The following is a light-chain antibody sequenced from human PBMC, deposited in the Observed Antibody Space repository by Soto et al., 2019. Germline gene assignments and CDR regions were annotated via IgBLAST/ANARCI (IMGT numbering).Light chain of an antibody. CDR3: SSYKRGATLV. CDR1: SSDIGGYDY. V-gene: IGLV2-14*01. Sequence: QSALTQPASVSGSPGQSITISCTGTSSDIGGYDYVSWYQHHPGKAPKFIIYGVSDRPSGISNRFSGSKSANTASLSISGLQAEDEADYYCSSYKRGATLVFGGGTKVTVL. CDR2: GVS. J-gene: IGLJ2*01.